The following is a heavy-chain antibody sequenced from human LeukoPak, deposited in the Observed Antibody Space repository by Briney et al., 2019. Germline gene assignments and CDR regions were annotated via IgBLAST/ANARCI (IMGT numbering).Heavy chain of an antibody. V-gene: IGHV1-69*06. CDR3: ARVDGYNYYYFDY. D-gene: IGHD5-24*01. J-gene: IGHJ4*02. Sequence: SVKVSCKASGYTFTSYGISWVRQAPGQGLEWMGGIIPIFDTVNYAQKFQGRVTITADKSTSTAYMELSSLRSEDTAMYYCARVDGYNYYYFDYWGQGALVTVSS. CDR1: GYTFTSYG. CDR2: IIPIFDTV.